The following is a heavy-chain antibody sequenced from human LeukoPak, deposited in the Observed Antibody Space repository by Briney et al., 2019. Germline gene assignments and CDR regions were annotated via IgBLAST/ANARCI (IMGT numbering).Heavy chain of an antibody. CDR2: IDPSGGST. J-gene: IGHJ4*02. V-gene: IGHV1-46*01. CDR3: ARDIDPNYGDSYLDY. Sequence: GASVKVSCKASGYTFTSYYMHWVRQAPGQGLEWMGIIDPSGGSTSYAQKFQGRVTMTTDTSTSTAYMELRSLRSDDTAVYYCARDIDPNYGDSYLDYWGQGTLVTVSS. D-gene: IGHD4-17*01. CDR1: GYTFTSYY.